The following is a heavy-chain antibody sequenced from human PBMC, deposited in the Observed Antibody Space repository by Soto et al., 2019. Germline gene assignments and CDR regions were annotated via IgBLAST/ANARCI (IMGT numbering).Heavy chain of an antibody. Sequence: QVTLKESGTVLVKPTETLTLRCTVSGLSVTDSEMGVSWIRQPPGQPREWLAHIDSSGEKSYRTFLKSRLAISKDTSKSQIVLTMTKMDPADTATYYCARSHLAVAVSPWFDPWGQGIPVTVSS. CDR1: GLSVTDSEMG. J-gene: IGHJ5*02. CDR2: IDSSGEK. V-gene: IGHV2-26*01. CDR3: ARSHLAVAVSPWFDP. D-gene: IGHD6-19*01.